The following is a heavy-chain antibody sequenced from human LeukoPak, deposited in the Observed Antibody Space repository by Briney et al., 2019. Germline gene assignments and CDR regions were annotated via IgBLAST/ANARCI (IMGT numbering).Heavy chain of an antibody. V-gene: IGHV1-69*01. J-gene: IGHJ6*03. D-gene: IGHD2-15*01. CDR3: ASPRGIYYYYYYYMGV. CDR1: GGTFSSYA. Sequence: SVKVSCKASGGTFSSYAISWVRQAPGQGLEWMGGIIPIFGTANYAQKFQGRVTITADESTSTAYMELSSLRSEDTAVYYCASPRGIYYYYYYYMGVWGKGTTVTVSS. CDR2: IIPIFGTA.